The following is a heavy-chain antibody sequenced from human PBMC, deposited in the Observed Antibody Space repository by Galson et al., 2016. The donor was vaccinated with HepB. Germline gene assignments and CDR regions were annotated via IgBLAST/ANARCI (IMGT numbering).Heavy chain of an antibody. CDR2: IYYSGST. Sequence: ETLSLTCTVSGGSISFSNYYWGWIRQPPGKGLEWIGSIYYSGSTYYNPSLKSRVTISVDTSNNQFSLKLSSVTAADTAVYYCAKQYCSSTSCYQGGYYYGMDVWGQGTTVTVSS. D-gene: IGHD2-2*01. V-gene: IGHV4-39*01. J-gene: IGHJ6*02. CDR1: GGSISFSNYY. CDR3: AKQYCSSTSCYQGGYYYGMDV.